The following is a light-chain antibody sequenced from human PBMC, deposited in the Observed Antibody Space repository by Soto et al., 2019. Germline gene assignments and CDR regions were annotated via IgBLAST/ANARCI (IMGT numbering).Light chain of an antibody. Sequence: QSVLTQPPSVSGAPGQRVTISCTGTSSNIGTGYDVHWYRQFPGTAPKLLIYDDTNRPSGVPDRFSGSKSGTSASLAITGLQAEDEADYYCQSYDXXXSAVVFXGGTQL. V-gene: IGLV1-40*01. CDR2: DDT. CDR1: SSNIGTGYD. CDR3: QSYDXXXSAVV. J-gene: IGLJ2*01.